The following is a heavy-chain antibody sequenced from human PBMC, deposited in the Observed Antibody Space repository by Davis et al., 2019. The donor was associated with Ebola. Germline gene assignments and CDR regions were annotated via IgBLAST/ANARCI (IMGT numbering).Heavy chain of an antibody. J-gene: IGHJ6*03. CDR2: MNPNSGNT. CDR3: AKGMVGEDIVVVPAAIRDYYYYMDV. CDR1: GYTFTSYD. V-gene: IGHV1-8*01. Sequence: ASVKVSCKAPGYTFTSYDINWVRQATGQGLEWMGWMNPNSGNTGYAQKFQGRVTMTRNTSISTAYMELSSLRSEDTAVYYCAKGMVGEDIVVVPAAIRDYYYYMDVWGKGTTVTVSS. D-gene: IGHD2-2*02.